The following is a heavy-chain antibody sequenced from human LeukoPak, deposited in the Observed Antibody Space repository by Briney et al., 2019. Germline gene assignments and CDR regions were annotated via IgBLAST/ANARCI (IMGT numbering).Heavy chain of an antibody. CDR1: GFTFITYG. J-gene: IGHJ6*02. V-gene: IGHV3-23*01. D-gene: IGHD2-21*01. Sequence: GGSLRLSCAASGFTFITYGMSGVRQAPGKGLDWVSAISCIGSNTYYADSVKGRFTISRDNSKNTLYLQMNSLRAEDTAVYYCAKVRGAYKGPASGMAVWSQGPTVIVSS. CDR3: AKVRGAYKGPASGMAV. CDR2: ISCIGSNT.